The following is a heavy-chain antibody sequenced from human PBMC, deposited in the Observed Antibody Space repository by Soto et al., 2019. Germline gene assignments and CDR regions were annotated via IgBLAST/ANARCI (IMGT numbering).Heavy chain of an antibody. J-gene: IGHJ4*02. D-gene: IGHD5-18*01. Sequence: QPGGSLRLSCAASGFTFSSYAMHWVRQAPGKGLERVAVISYDGSNKYYADSVKGRLTISRDNSKNTLYLQMNSLRAEDTAVYYCAREGYLPTWIDYWGQGTLVTVSS. V-gene: IGHV3-30-3*01. CDR1: GFTFSSYA. CDR2: ISYDGSNK. CDR3: AREGYLPTWIDY.